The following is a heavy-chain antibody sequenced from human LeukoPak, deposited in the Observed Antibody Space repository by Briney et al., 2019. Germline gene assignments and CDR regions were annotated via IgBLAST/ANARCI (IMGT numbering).Heavy chain of an antibody. CDR2: ISGSGGST. V-gene: IGHV3-23*01. J-gene: IGHJ4*02. CDR1: GFTFSSYA. Sequence: PGGSLRLYCAASGFTFSSYAMRWVRQAPGKGLEWVSAISGSGGSTYYADSVKGRFTISRDNSKNTLYLQMNSLRAGDTAVYYCAKEHDSSGYYQYYFDYWGQGTLVTVSS. CDR3: AKEHDSSGYYQYYFDY. D-gene: IGHD3-22*01.